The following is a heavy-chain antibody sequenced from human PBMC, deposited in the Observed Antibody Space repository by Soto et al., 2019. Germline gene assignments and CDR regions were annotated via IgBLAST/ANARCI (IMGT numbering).Heavy chain of an antibody. J-gene: IGHJ4*02. Sequence: EVQLLESGGALVQFGGSLRLSCAASGFTFSSYAMTWVRQAPGKGLEWVSAISGSGDTSYYADSVKGRFTISRDNSKNTLYMQMNSLRVDDTAVYYCAKRSPPPDGELFGRPKHWGQGTLVTVSS. CDR3: AKRSPPPDGELFGRPKH. CDR1: GFTFSSYA. D-gene: IGHD3-10*01. V-gene: IGHV3-23*01. CDR2: ISGSGDTS.